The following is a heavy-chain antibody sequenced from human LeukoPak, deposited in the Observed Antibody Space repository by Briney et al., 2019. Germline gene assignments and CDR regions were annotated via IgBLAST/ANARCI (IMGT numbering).Heavy chain of an antibody. Sequence: GGSLRLSCAASGFTFSSYGMSWVRQAPGKGLEWVSVISGGGGSTFYADSVKGRFTISRDNSKNTLYLQMNSLRAEDTAIYYCTKQYSGDDYFFDYWGQGTLVTVSS. CDR1: GFTFSSYG. V-gene: IGHV3-23*01. D-gene: IGHD5-12*01. CDR2: ISGGGGST. J-gene: IGHJ4*02. CDR3: TKQYSGDDYFFDY.